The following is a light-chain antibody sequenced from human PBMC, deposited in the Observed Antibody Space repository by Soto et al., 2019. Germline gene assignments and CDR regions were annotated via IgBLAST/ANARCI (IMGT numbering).Light chain of an antibody. V-gene: IGKV3-20*01. CDR3: QHDVSSPLT. J-gene: IGKJ4*01. CDR2: AAS. Sequence: EIVLTQSPGTLSLSPGERATLSCRASQTVTSSYLAWYQQKPGQAPRLLIYAASSRATGIPDRFSGSGSGTDFTLIISRLEPEDCAVYYCQHDVSSPLTVGGGTKVEIK. CDR1: QTVTSSY.